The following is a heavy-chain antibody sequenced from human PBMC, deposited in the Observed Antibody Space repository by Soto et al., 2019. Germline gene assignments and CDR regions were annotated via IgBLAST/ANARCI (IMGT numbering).Heavy chain of an antibody. V-gene: IGHV1-2*02. CDR1: GYTFTGYY. Sequence: ASVKVSCKASGYTFTGYYMHWVRQAPGQGLEWMGWINPNSGGTNYAQKFQGRVTMTRDTSISTAYMELSRLRSDDTAVYYCARDTVSAIAARHFDYWGQGTPVTVSS. CDR2: INPNSGGT. D-gene: IGHD6-6*01. J-gene: IGHJ4*02. CDR3: ARDTVSAIAARHFDY.